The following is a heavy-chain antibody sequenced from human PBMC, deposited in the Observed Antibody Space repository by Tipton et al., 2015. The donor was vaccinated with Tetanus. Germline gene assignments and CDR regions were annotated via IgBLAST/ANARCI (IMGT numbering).Heavy chain of an antibody. J-gene: IGHJ6*02. CDR3: ARENGGYYYYYCYGMDV. CDR1: GFTFSSYF. Sequence: SGFTFSSYFMNWVRQAPGKGLEWVSSISSSSSYIYYADSVKGRFTMSRDNAKNSLYLQMNSLRAEDTAVYYCARENGGYYYYYCYGMDVWGQGTTVTVSS. D-gene: IGHD4-17*01. V-gene: IGHV3-21*01. CDR2: ISSSSSYI.